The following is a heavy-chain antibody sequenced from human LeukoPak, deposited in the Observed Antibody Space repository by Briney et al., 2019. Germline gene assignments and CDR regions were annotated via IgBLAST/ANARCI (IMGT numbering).Heavy chain of an antibody. J-gene: IGHJ4*02. Sequence: TVKVSCKASGGTFSSYAISWVRQAPGQGLEWMGGIIPIFGTANYAQKFQGRVTITADESTSTAYMELSSLRSEDTAVYYCARVGYSYGYSSPNFDYWGQGTLVTVSS. V-gene: IGHV1-69*01. D-gene: IGHD5-18*01. CDR3: ARVGYSYGYSSPNFDY. CDR1: GGTFSSYA. CDR2: IIPIFGTA.